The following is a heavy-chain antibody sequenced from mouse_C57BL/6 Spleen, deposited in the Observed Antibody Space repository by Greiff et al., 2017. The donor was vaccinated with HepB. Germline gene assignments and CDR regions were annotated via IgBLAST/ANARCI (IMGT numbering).Heavy chain of an antibody. CDR1: GYTFTSYG. Sequence: VQLQESGAELARPGASVKLSCKASGYTFTSYGISWVKQRTGQGLEWIGEIYPRSGNTYYNEKFKGKATLTADKSSSTAYMELRSLTSEDSAVYFCARKDGNPFAMDYWGQGTSVTVSS. CDR2: IYPRSGNT. V-gene: IGHV1-81*01. D-gene: IGHD2-1*01. J-gene: IGHJ4*01. CDR3: ARKDGNPFAMDY.